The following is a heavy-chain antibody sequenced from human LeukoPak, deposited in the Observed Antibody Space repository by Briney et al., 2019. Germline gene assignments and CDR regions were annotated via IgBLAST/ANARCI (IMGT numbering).Heavy chain of an antibody. V-gene: IGHV3-23*01. CDR3: AKIVGAAVGDY. CDR2: ISGSGGNT. J-gene: IGHJ4*02. Sequence: GGSLRLSCAAFGFTFSSYAMSWVRQAPGKGLEWVSAISGSGGNTYYADSVKGRFTISRDNSKNTLYLQMNSLRAEDTAVYYCAKIVGAAVGDYWGQGTLVTVSS. D-gene: IGHD1-26*01. CDR1: GFTFSSYA.